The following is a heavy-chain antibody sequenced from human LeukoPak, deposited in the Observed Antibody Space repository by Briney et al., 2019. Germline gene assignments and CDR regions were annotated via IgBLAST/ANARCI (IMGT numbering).Heavy chain of an antibody. Sequence: SETLSLTCAVSGGSISSGGYSWSWIRQPPGKGLEWIGYIYHSGSTYYNPSLKSRITISTDTSNNYFSLNLVSVTAADTAVYYCATYYVGVGGRGHWGPGTLVTVSS. J-gene: IGHJ4*02. CDR3: ATYYVGVGGRGH. CDR1: GGSISSGGYS. CDR2: IYHSGST. D-gene: IGHD3-16*01. V-gene: IGHV4-30-2*02.